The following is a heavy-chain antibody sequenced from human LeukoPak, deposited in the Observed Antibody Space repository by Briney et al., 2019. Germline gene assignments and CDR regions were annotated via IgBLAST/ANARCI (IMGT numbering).Heavy chain of an antibody. CDR1: GFTFSSHH. CDR3: ARRSSYCDY. J-gene: IGHJ4*02. D-gene: IGHD2-2*01. Sequence: GGPLRLSCVASGFTFSSHHMNWVRQTPGRGLESVATIKPDGSEKYYVGSVKARFTISRDNAKSSLYLQMNSLRAEDTGVYFCARRSSYCDYWGQGTLVTVSS. V-gene: IGHV3-7*01. CDR2: IKPDGSEK.